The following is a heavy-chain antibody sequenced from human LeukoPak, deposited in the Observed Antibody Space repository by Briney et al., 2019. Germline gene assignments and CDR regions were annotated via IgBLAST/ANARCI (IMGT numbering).Heavy chain of an antibody. D-gene: IGHD5-12*01. CDR2: ISSSSSTI. CDR1: GFTFSSYS. Sequence: PGGSLRLSCAASGFTFSSYSMNWVRQAPGKGLEWVSYISSSSSTIYYADSVKGRFTISRDNAKNSLYLQMNSLRAEDTAVYYCARDLGLRYYTPWGQGTLVTVSS. CDR3: ARDLGLRYYTP. J-gene: IGHJ5*02. V-gene: IGHV3-48*01.